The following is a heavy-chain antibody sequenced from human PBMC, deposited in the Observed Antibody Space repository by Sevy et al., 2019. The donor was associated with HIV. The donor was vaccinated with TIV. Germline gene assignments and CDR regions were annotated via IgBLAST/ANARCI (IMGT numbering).Heavy chain of an antibody. CDR1: GFTFSSYE. J-gene: IGHJ6*02. V-gene: IGHV3-48*03. D-gene: IGHD4-4*01. CDR3: ARTVYYYGMDV. CDR2: ISSSGSTI. Sequence: GGSLRLSCAASGFTFSSYEMNWVRQAPGKGLEWLSYISSSGSTIYYADSVKGRFTISRDNAKNSLCVQMNSLRAEDTALYYCARTVYYYGMDVWGQGTTVTVSS.